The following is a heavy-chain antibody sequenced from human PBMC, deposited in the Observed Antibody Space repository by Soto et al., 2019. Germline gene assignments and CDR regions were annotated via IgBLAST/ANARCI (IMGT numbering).Heavy chain of an antibody. CDR1: GGSFSGYY. D-gene: IGHD3-16*02. CDR3: ARGKLSDYVWGSYRYHFDY. J-gene: IGHJ4*02. V-gene: IGHV4-34*01. CDR2: INHSGST. Sequence: SETLSLTCAVYGGSFSGYYWSWIRQPPGKGLEWIGEINHSGSTNYNPSLKSRVTISVDTSKNQVSLKLSSVTAADTAVYYCARGKLSDYVWGSYRYHFDYWGQGTVVTVSS.